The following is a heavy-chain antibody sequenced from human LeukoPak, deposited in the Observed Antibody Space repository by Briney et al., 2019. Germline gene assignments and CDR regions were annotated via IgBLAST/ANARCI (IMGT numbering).Heavy chain of an antibody. CDR1: GFTFSSYA. CDR2: ISYDGSNK. J-gene: IGHJ4*02. CDR3: ARDGDSSGWYGGFDY. D-gene: IGHD6-19*01. Sequence: GRSLRLSCAASGFTFSSYAMHWVRQAPGKGLEWVAVISYDGSNKYYADSVKGRFTISRDNSKNTLYLQMNSLRAEDTAVYYCARDGDSSGWYGGFDYWGQGTLVTVSS. V-gene: IGHV3-30-3*01.